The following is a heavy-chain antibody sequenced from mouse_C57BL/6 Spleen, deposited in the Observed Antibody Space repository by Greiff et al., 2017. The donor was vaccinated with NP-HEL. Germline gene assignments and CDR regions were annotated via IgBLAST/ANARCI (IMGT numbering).Heavy chain of an antibody. CDR3: TSPYYGSSYWYFDV. CDR2: IDPETGGT. D-gene: IGHD1-1*01. CDR1: GYTFTDYE. Sequence: QVQLKQSGAELVRPGASVTLSCKASGYTFTDYEMHWVKQTPVHGLEWIGAIDPETGGTAYNQKFKGKAILTADKSSSTAYMELRSLTSEDSAVYYCTSPYYGSSYWYFDVWGTGTTVTVSS. J-gene: IGHJ1*03. V-gene: IGHV1-15*01.